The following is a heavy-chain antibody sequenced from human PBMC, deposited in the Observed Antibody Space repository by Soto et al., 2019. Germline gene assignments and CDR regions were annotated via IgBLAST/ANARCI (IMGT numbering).Heavy chain of an antibody. V-gene: IGHV1-18*01. J-gene: IGHJ5*02. CDR2: LSAYNGNT. CDR3: ARVIGRVRGVIVSWFDP. D-gene: IGHD3-10*01. Sequence: ASVKVSCKASGYTFTSYGISWVRPAPGQGLEWMGWLSAYNGNTNYAQKLQGRVTMTTDTSTSTAYMELRSLRSDDTAVYYCARVIGRVRGVIVSWFDPWSQGTLVTVSS. CDR1: GYTFTSYG.